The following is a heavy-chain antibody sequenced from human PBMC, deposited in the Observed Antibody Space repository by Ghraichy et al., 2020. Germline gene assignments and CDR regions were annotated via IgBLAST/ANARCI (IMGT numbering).Heavy chain of an antibody. D-gene: IGHD4-17*01. Sequence: GGSLRHSCAASGFTFSSYSMNWVRQAPGKGLEWVSYISSSSSTIYYADSVKGRFTISRDNAKNSLYLQMNSLRDEDTAVYYCAREWEQYGDLQGELDYWGQGTLVTVSS. CDR2: ISSSSSTI. CDR1: GFTFSSYS. J-gene: IGHJ4*02. V-gene: IGHV3-48*02. CDR3: AREWEQYGDLQGELDY.